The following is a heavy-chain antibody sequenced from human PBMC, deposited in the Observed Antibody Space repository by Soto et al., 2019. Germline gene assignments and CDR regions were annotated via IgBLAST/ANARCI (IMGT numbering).Heavy chain of an antibody. V-gene: IGHV4-59*08. CDR2: IYNSGTT. CDR3: ARHMWIKDVVAYDAFDI. CDR1: GGSVSTYY. J-gene: IGHJ3*02. Sequence: QVQLQESGPGLVKPSETLSLTCTVSGGSVSTYYWSWIRQPPGRGLEWIAYIYNSGTTSYNPSLKIRVTISLDTSKSQLSLELTSVTAADTAVYYCARHMWIKDVVAYDAFDIWGHGTMLTVS. D-gene: IGHD2-15*01.